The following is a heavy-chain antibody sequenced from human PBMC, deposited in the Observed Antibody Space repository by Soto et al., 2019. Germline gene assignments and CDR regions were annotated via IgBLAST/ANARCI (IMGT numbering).Heavy chain of an antibody. J-gene: IGHJ6*03. V-gene: IGHV2-26*01. D-gene: IGHD6-19*01. Sequence: HVTLKESGPVLLKPTETLTLTCTVSGFSLSNGKLGVSWIRQPPGKALEWLAHIFSNDEKSYRTSLNSRLTISEDTSKSQVVLTMTNVDPVDTATYYCARILFGRSVAGGYFYMDVWGKGSTVTVSS. CDR1: GFSLSNGKLG. CDR2: IFSNDEK. CDR3: ARILFGRSVAGGYFYMDV.